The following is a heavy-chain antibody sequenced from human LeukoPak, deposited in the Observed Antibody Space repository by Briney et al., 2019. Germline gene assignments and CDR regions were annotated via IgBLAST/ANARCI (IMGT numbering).Heavy chain of an antibody. V-gene: IGHV3-48*02. CDR2: ISSSSSTI. CDR1: GFTFSSYS. CDR3: ARMVGATYSSFWFDP. Sequence: PGGSLRLSCAASGFTFSSYSMNWVRHAPGKGLEWVSYISSSSSTIYYADSVKGRFTISRDNAKNSLYLQMNSLRDEDTAVYYCARMVGATYSSFWFDPWGQGTLVTVSS. J-gene: IGHJ5*02. D-gene: IGHD1-26*01.